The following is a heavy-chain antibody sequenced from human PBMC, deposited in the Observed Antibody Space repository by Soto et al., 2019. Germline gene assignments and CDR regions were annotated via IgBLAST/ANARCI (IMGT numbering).Heavy chain of an antibody. CDR2: IIPIFGTA. D-gene: IGHD3-10*01. CDR3: ARGGSGYSRYYYGMDV. Sequence: SVKVSCKASGGTFSSYAISWVRQAPGQGLEWMGGIIPIFGTANYAQKFQGRVTITADKSTSTAYMELSSLRSEDTAVYYCARGGSGYSRYYYGMDVWGQGTTVTVSS. J-gene: IGHJ6*02. CDR1: GGTFSSYA. V-gene: IGHV1-69*06.